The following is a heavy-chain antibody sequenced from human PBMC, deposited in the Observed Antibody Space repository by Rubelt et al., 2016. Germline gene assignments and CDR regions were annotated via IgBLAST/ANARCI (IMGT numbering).Heavy chain of an antibody. CDR1: GFTFSNYW. D-gene: IGHD3-10*01. J-gene: IGHJ1*01. Sequence: GSLRLSCAASGFTFSNYWMSWVRQAPGKGLEWVANIKQDGSDKYYVDSVKGRFTISRDNAKNSVYLQMNSLRAEDTAVYYCAMSLSYHPRTVRWGQGTLVTVSS. V-gene: IGHV3-7*01. CDR3: AMSLSYHPRTVR. CDR2: IKQDGSDK.